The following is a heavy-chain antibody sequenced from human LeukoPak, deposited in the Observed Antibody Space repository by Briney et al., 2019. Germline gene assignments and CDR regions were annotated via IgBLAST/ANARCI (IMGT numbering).Heavy chain of an antibody. CDR3: ARGLPSYSSGWYVDY. Sequence: SETLSLTCAVYGGSFSGYYWSWIRRPPGKGLEWIGEINHSGSTNYNPSPKSRVTISVDTSKNQFSLKLSSVTAADTAVYYCARGLPSYSSGWYVDYWGQGTLVTVSS. CDR2: INHSGST. J-gene: IGHJ4*02. CDR1: GGSFSGYY. D-gene: IGHD6-19*01. V-gene: IGHV4-34*01.